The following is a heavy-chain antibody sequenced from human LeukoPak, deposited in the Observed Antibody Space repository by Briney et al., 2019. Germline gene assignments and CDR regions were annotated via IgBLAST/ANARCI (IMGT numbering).Heavy chain of an antibody. CDR3: ARHHWLELDAFDI. Sequence: SETLSLTCTVSGGSISSSSYYWGWIRQPPGKGLEWLGNIYYSGSTYYNPSLKSRVTISVDTSKNQFSLKLSSVTAADTAVYYCARHHWLELDAFDIWGQGTMVTASS. CDR1: GGSISSSSYY. J-gene: IGHJ3*02. V-gene: IGHV4-39*07. CDR2: IYYSGST. D-gene: IGHD3-10*01.